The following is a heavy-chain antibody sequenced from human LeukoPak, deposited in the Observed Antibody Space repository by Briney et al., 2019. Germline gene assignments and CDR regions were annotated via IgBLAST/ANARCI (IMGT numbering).Heavy chain of an antibody. CDR1: GFTITNHV. V-gene: IGHV3-23*01. J-gene: IGHJ5*02. CDR3: ATDWTLRGVPTFFDP. Sequence: GGSLRLSCEASGFTITNHVMTWVRQAPGKGPEWVASESGSGHNTYYSESVGGRFAISRDNSKNTLFLQMNSLRVEDTAVYYCATDWTLRGVPTFFDPWGQGTVVSVSS. CDR2: ESGSGHNT. D-gene: IGHD3-10*01.